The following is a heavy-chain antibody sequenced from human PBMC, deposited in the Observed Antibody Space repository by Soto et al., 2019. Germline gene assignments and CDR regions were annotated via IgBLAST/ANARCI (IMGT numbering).Heavy chain of an antibody. V-gene: IGHV4-4*02. CDR2: TLYSGRT. CDR3: SSRVTDAPT. D-gene: IGHD3-10*01. Sequence: QVQLQESGPGLVKPSGTLSLTCAVSGASISSGWWTWVRQPPGKGLEWIGETLYSGRTNYNSSLNSRVTISIDKSKKQFSLNLSSVPAADTAVYYCSSRVTDAPTWGQGTLVTVSS. J-gene: IGHJ5*02. CDR1: GASISSGW.